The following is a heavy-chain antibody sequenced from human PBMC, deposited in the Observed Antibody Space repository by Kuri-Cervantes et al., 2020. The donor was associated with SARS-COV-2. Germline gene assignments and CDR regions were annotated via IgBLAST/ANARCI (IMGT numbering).Heavy chain of an antibody. Sequence: ETLSLTCAASGFTFSSYSMNWVRQAPGKGLEWVSSISSSSSYIYYADSVKGRFTISRDNAKNSLYLQMNSLRAEDTAVYYCARWDDSSSWPLHYYYYYGMDVWGQGTTVTVSS. J-gene: IGHJ6*02. V-gene: IGHV3-21*01. CDR2: ISSSSSYI. D-gene: IGHD6-13*01. CDR3: ARWDDSSSWPLHYYYYYGMDV. CDR1: GFTFSSYS.